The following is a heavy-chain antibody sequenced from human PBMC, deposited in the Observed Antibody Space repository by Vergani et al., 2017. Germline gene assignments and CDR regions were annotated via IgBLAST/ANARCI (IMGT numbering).Heavy chain of an antibody. Sequence: EVQLLESGGGLGQPGGSLKLSCAASGFTFTSYAMSWVRQAPGKGLEWVSTISGSGDRTYYADSVKGRFAISRDNSKNTVYLQMNSLRVEDTAVYYCASHSCGRGWGQGTLVTVSS. CDR2: ISGSGDRT. V-gene: IGHV3-23*01. J-gene: IGHJ4*02. D-gene: IGHD5-18*01. CDR3: ASHSCGRG. CDR1: GFTFTSYA.